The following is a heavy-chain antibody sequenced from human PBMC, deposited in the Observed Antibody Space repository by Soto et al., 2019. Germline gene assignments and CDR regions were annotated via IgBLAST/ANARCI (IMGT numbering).Heavy chain of an antibody. CDR1: GFTFSDSA. CDR2: IRSKVNTYAT. CDR3: TRRRDWTAMDPLDY. Sequence: EVQLVESGGGLVQPGGSLKLSCAASGFTFSDSAMHWVRQASGKGLEWVGRIRSKVNTYATAYAASVKGRFNISRDDSMNTAYLQMNSLKTEDTAVYYCTRRRDWTAMDPLDYWGQGTLVTVSS. V-gene: IGHV3-73*02. D-gene: IGHD5-18*01. J-gene: IGHJ4*02.